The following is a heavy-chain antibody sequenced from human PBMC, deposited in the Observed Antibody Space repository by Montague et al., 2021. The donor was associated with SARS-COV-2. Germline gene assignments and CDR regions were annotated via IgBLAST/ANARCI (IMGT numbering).Heavy chain of an antibody. CDR2: INHSGST. CDR3: AREGAGQQLVLNDAFDI. D-gene: IGHD6-13*01. CDR1: GGSFSGYY. Sequence: SETLSLTCAVYGGSFSGYYWSWIRQPPGKGLEWIGEINHSGSTNYNPSLKSRVTISVDTSKNQFSLKLSSVTAADTAVYCAREGAGQQLVLNDAFDIWGQGTMGTVSS. V-gene: IGHV4-34*01. J-gene: IGHJ3*02.